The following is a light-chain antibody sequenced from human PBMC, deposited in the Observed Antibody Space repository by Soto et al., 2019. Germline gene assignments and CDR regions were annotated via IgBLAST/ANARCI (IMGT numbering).Light chain of an antibody. CDR3: QSYDSSLINSV. Sequence: QSVLTQPPSVSGAPGQWVTISCTGRFSNIGAGYEVHWYQQFPGTVPKLLIYGNSNRPSGVPDRFSGSKSGTSASLAITGLQAEDEADYYCQSYDSSLINSVFGGGTKLTVL. CDR1: FSNIGAGYE. J-gene: IGLJ3*02. V-gene: IGLV1-40*01. CDR2: GNS.